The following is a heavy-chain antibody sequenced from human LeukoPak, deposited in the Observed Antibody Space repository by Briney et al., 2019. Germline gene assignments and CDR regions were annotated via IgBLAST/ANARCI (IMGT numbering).Heavy chain of an antibody. V-gene: IGHV4-34*01. CDR3: ARPGPIAVAGRFDF. CDR2: VSHTGET. CDR1: GGSFSGYF. J-gene: IGHJ4*02. D-gene: IGHD6-19*01. Sequence: PSETLSLTCAVYGGSFSGYFWTWIRQPPGKELEWIGEVSHTGETNYNPSLESRVTISVGTSKNQFSLRLNSVSAADTAMYYCARPGPIAVAGRFDFWSQGTLVTVSS.